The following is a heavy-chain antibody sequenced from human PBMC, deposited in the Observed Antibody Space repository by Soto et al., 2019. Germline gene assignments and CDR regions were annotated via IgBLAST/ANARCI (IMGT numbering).Heavy chain of an antibody. J-gene: IGHJ4*02. Sequence: EVQLVESGGGLVQPGESLRLSCVASEFTFSSYSFNWVRQAPGKGLEWVSYISRSATPKYADSVKGRFTISRDNAKNSVYLQMNSLRAEDTAVYYCARVANSGYYTSDYWGQGTLVTVSS. CDR3: ARVANSGYYTSDY. CDR2: ISRSATP. D-gene: IGHD3-22*01. CDR1: EFTFSSYS. V-gene: IGHV3-48*01.